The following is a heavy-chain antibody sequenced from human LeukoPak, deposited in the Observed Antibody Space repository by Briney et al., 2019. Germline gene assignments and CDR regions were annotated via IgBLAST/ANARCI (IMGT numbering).Heavy chain of an antibody. CDR2: IYYSGST. CDR1: SGSISSGSYY. D-gene: IGHD3-22*01. J-gene: IGHJ3*02. CDR3: ARLRGVRGYHLDAFDI. V-gene: IGHV4-61*01. Sequence: SETLSLTCTVSSGSISSGSYYWSWIRQPPGKGLEWIGYIYYSGSTNYNPSLKSRVTISVDTSKNQFSLKLSSVTAADTAVYYCARLRGVRGYHLDAFDIWGQGTMVTVSS.